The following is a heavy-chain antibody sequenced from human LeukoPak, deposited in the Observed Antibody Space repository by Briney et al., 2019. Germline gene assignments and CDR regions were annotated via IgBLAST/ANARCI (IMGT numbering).Heavy chain of an antibody. Sequence: PGGSLRLSCAASGFTFSSYSMNWVRQAPGKGLEWVSSISSSSSYIYYADSVKGRFTISRDNAKNSLYLQMNSLRAEDTAVYYCARETSCGGDCYSADDAFDIWGQGTMVTVSS. D-gene: IGHD2-21*02. CDR1: GFTFSSYS. CDR2: ISSSSSYI. J-gene: IGHJ3*02. CDR3: ARETSCGGDCYSADDAFDI. V-gene: IGHV3-21*01.